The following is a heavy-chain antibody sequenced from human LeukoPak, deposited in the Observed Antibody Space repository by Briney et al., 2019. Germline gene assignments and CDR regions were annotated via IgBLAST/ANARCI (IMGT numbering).Heavy chain of an antibody. CDR2: IDGDGSSR. CDR1: GFTFSSYW. J-gene: IGHJ4*02. V-gene: IGHV3-74*01. D-gene: IGHD1-26*01. Sequence: PGGSLRLSCAASGFTFSSYWMHWVRQAPGKGLVWVSRIDGDGSSRSYADSVKGRFTISRDNAKNTLYLQMNSLRAEDTAVYYCARGGSYPFDYWGQGTLVTVSS. CDR3: ARGGSYPFDY.